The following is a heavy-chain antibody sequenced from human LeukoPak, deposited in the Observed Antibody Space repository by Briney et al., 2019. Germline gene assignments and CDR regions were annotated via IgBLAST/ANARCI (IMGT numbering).Heavy chain of an antibody. CDR1: GYTFTCYY. Sequence: GASVKVSCKASGYTFTCYYMHWVRQAPGQGLEWMGWIYSNSGGTNYAQKFQGRVTMTRDTSISTAYMELSRLRSDDTAVYYCATLLSNAAFDYWGQGTLVTVSS. V-gene: IGHV1-2*02. D-gene: IGHD6-25*01. J-gene: IGHJ4*02. CDR3: ATLLSNAAFDY. CDR2: IYSNSGGT.